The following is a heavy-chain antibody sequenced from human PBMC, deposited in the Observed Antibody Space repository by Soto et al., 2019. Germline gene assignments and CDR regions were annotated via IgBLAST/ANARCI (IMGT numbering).Heavy chain of an antibody. V-gene: IGHV3-48*01. CDR2: ISGSSSTM. CDR1: GFTFSGHG. D-gene: IGHD2-15*01. CDR3: ARRYCSGGSCYFDY. Sequence: GGSLRLSCAASGFTFSGHGMNWVRQAPGKGLEWVSYISGSSSTMYYADSVKGRCTISRDNAKNSLYLQMNSLRAEDTAVYYCARRYCSGGSCYFDYWGQGTLVTVSS. J-gene: IGHJ4*02.